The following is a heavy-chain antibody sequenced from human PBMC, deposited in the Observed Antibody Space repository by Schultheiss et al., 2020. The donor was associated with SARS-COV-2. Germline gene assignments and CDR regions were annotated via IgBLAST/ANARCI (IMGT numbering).Heavy chain of an antibody. CDR1: GFTFSSYA. CDR2: IWYDGSNK. V-gene: IGHV3-30*02. CDR3: AKDPSSGWYPYYFDY. J-gene: IGHJ4*02. Sequence: GGSLRLSCAASGFTFSSYAMHWVRQAPGKGLEWVAVIWYDGSNKYYADSVKGRFTISRDNSKSTLYLQMNSLRAEDTAVYYCAKDPSSGWYPYYFDYWGQGTLVTVSS. D-gene: IGHD6-19*01.